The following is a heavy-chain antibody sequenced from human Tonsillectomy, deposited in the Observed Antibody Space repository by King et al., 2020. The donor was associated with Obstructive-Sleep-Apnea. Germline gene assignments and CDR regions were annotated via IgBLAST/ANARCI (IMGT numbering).Heavy chain of an antibody. V-gene: IGHV2-5*02. Sequence: QITLKESGPTLVKPTQTLTLTCTFSGFSLSTSGVGVGWIRQPPGKALEWLALIYLDDDKRYSPSLKSRLTITKDTSKNQVVLTMTNMEPVDTGTYYCAHTKVDGYEWSFYYGMDVWGQGTTVTVSS. CDR2: IYLDDDK. CDR1: GFSLSTSGVG. CDR3: AHTKVDGYEWSFYYGMDV. J-gene: IGHJ6*02. D-gene: IGHD5-24*01.